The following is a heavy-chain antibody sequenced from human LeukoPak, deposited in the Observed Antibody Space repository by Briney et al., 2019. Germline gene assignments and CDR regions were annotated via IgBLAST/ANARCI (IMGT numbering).Heavy chain of an antibody. D-gene: IGHD3-3*02. V-gene: IGHV3-74*01. CDR3: VRDSNFKIDY. CDR2: INHDGTDI. Sequence: GGSLRLSCAVSGFSVTSYVMHWVRQAPGEGPVWVSCINHDGTDISYADSVKGRSTISRDNAKNTLYLQMNTLRVDDTAVYYCVRDSNFKIDYWGQGTLVTVSS. J-gene: IGHJ4*02. CDR1: GFSVTSYV.